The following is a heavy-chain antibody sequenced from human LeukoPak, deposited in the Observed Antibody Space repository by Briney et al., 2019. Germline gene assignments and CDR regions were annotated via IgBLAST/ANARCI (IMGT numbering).Heavy chain of an antibody. V-gene: IGHV1-18*01. Sequence: GASVKVSCKASGYAFTSYGISWVRQAPGQGLEWMGWISAYNGNTNYAPKLQGRVTMTTDTSTSTAYMELSSLRSEDTAVYYCARSRLHYDSSGYFNFDYWGQGTLVTVSS. D-gene: IGHD3-22*01. CDR2: ISAYNGNT. CDR1: GYAFTSYG. CDR3: ARSRLHYDSSGYFNFDY. J-gene: IGHJ4*02.